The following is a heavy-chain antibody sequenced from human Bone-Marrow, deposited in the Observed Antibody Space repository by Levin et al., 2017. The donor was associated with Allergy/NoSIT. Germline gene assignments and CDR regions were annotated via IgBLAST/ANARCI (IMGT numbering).Heavy chain of an antibody. D-gene: IGHD3-22*01. CDR3: SRRPHYYDSSGYYGSHAFDI. CDR2: ISPNSGGT. V-gene: IGHV1-2*02. J-gene: IGHJ3*02. CDR1: GYSFTGFY. Sequence: ASVKVSCKASGYSFTGFYLHWIRQAPRQGLEWMGWISPNSGGTNYALKFQGRVTMSRDTSISTAYMELSRLRSDDTAVYYCSRRPHYYDSSGYYGSHAFDIWGQGTMVTVSS.